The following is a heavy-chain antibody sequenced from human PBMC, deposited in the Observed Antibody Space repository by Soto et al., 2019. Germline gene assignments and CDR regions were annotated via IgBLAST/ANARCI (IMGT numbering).Heavy chain of an antibody. D-gene: IGHD3-9*01. J-gene: IGHJ4*02. Sequence: SETLSLTCTVSGGSVSSGSYYWSWIRQPPGKGLEWIGYIYYSGSTNYNPSLKSRVTISVDTSKNQFPLRLSSVTAADTAVYYCARGAYDILTPYYRDYWGQGTLVTVSS. V-gene: IGHV4-61*01. CDR2: IYYSGST. CDR1: GGSVSSGSYY. CDR3: ARGAYDILTPYYRDY.